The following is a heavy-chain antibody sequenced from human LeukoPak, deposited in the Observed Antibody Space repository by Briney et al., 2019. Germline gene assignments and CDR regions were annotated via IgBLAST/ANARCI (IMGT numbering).Heavy chain of an antibody. CDR2: ISSSSSTI. D-gene: IGHD4-23*01. Sequence: PGGSLRLSCAASGFTFSSYSMNWVRQAPGKGLEWVSYISSSSSTIYYADSVKGRFTIPRDNAKNSLYLQMNSLRAEDTAVYYCARARDDYGGVFDYWGQGTLVTVSS. V-gene: IGHV3-48*01. CDR1: GFTFSSYS. CDR3: ARARDDYGGVFDY. J-gene: IGHJ4*02.